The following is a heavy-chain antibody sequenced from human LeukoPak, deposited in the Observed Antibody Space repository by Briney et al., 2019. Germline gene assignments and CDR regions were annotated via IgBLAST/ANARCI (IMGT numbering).Heavy chain of an antibody. CDR1: GVSIASYS. V-gene: IGHV4-59*10. CDR2: IGSSGNI. Sequence: TSETLSLTCAVSGVSIASYSCHRIRQPPGRGLEDLGAIGSSGNIYYNPSLRSRLTIAVDPSKNQCSLKVTSVTAADTAVYYCARSSGWWALDYWGQGTLVAVSS. CDR3: ARSSGWWALDY. J-gene: IGHJ4*02. D-gene: IGHD6-13*01.